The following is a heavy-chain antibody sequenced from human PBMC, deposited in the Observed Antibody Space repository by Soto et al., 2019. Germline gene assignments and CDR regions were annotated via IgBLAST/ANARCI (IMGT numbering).Heavy chain of an antibody. V-gene: IGHV3-30*18. Sequence: GGSLRLSCDASGFTLSGFAMHWVRQAPGQGLEWVAVISNDGTIQYYSESVKGRFTISRDNSKNTLYLQMNNLRAEDTAVYYCAKAYYYDSSGYYDNYYAMDVWGQGTTVTVSS. J-gene: IGHJ6*02. CDR3: AKAYYYDSSGYYDNYYAMDV. CDR1: GFTLSGFA. D-gene: IGHD3-22*01. CDR2: ISNDGTIQ.